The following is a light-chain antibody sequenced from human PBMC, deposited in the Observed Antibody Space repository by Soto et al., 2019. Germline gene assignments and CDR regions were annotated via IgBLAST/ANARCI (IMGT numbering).Light chain of an antibody. CDR1: SSEVGSYNR. CDR2: EVS. V-gene: IGLV2-18*02. Sequence: QSALTQPPSVSGAPGQSVAISCPGTSSEVGSYNRVSWYQQPPGAAPKLMIYEVSNRPSGVPDRFSGSKSGNTASLTISGLQAEDEADYYCNSYTGSSTYVFGTGTKVTVL. J-gene: IGLJ1*01. CDR3: NSYTGSSTYV.